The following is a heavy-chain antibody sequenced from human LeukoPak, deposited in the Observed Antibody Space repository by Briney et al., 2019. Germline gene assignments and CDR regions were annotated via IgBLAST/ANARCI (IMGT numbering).Heavy chain of an antibody. D-gene: IGHD5-24*01. Sequence: EASVKVSCKASGYTFTGYYMHWVRQAPGQGLEWMGWINPNSGGTNYAQKFQGRVTMTRDTSITTADMDLSRLTSDDTAVYYCARDRYGDGFAHFDYWGQGALVTVSS. CDR3: ARDRYGDGFAHFDY. CDR2: INPNSGGT. J-gene: IGHJ4*02. CDR1: GYTFTGYY. V-gene: IGHV1-2*02.